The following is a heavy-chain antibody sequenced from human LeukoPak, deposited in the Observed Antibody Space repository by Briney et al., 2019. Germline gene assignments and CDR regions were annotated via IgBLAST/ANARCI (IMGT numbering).Heavy chain of an antibody. Sequence: GGTLRLSCAASGFTFSSYARHWVRRAPGKGLEWVAVISYDGPNKNYADSVKGRFTISRDNSKNTLYLQMNSLRAEDTAVYYCARGVRIAVAGNIDYWGQGPLVTVSS. CDR3: ARGVRIAVAGNIDY. J-gene: IGHJ4*02. CDR2: ISYDGPNK. CDR1: GFTFSSYA. V-gene: IGHV3-30*04. D-gene: IGHD6-19*01.